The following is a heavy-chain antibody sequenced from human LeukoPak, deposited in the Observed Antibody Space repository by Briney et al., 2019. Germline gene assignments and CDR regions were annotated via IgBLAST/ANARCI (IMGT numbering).Heavy chain of an antibody. V-gene: IGHV4-30-2*01. Sequence: SETLSLTCAVSGGSISSGGYSWSWIRQPPGKGLEWIGYIYHSGSTYYNPSLKSRDTISVDRSKNQFSLKLSSVTAADTAVYYCARVDYYGSGIGMDVWGKGTTVTVSS. CDR2: IYHSGST. CDR3: ARVDYYGSGIGMDV. CDR1: GGSISSGGYS. J-gene: IGHJ6*04. D-gene: IGHD3-10*01.